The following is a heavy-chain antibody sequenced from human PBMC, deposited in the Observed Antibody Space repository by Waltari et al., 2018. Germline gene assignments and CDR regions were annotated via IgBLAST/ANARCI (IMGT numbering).Heavy chain of an antibody. CDR1: GGTFSSYA. J-gene: IGHJ4*02. CDR2: IIPIFGTA. Sequence: QVQLVQSGAEVKKPGSSVKDSCKASGGTFSSYAISWVRQAPGQGLEWMGRIIPIFGTANYAQKFQGRVTITADKSTSTAYMELSSLRSEDTAVYYCARVGYCTGGVCYGGLDYWGQGTLVTVSS. CDR3: ARVGYCTGGVCYGGLDY. D-gene: IGHD2-8*02. V-gene: IGHV1-69*08.